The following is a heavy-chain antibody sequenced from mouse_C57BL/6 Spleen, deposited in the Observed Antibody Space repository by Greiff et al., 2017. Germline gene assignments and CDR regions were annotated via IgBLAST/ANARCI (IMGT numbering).Heavy chain of an antibody. Sequence: EVKLQESGGGLVQPGGSMKLSCVASGFTFSNYWMNWVRQSPEKGLEWVAQIRLKSDNYATHYAESVKGRLTISRDDSKSSVYLQMNNLRAEDTGIYYCTVDGYFDFDYWGQGTTLTVSS. J-gene: IGHJ2*01. CDR1: GFTFSNYW. V-gene: IGHV6-3*01. D-gene: IGHD2-3*01. CDR3: TVDGYFDFDY. CDR2: IRLKSDNYAT.